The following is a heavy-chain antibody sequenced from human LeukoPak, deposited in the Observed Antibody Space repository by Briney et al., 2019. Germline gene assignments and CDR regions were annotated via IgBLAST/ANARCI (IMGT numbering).Heavy chain of an antibody. J-gene: IGHJ6*03. D-gene: IGHD4-17*01. CDR1: GFTFSTYW. CDR2: IKADGGEK. CDR3: AKGADYEPYYYYYYMDV. V-gene: IGHV3-7*01. Sequence: GGSLRLSCAASGFTFSTYWMNWFRQTPGKGLEWVAKIKADGGEKDHVASVKGRFTISRDNAKNSLYLQMNSLRVEDTAVYYCAKGADYEPYYYYYYMDVWGKGTTVTVSS.